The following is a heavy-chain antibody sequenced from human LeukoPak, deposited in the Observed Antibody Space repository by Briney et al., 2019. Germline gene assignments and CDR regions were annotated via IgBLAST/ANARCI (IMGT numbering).Heavy chain of an antibody. CDR2: INPSGGST. J-gene: IGHJ4*02. V-gene: IGHV1-46*01. CDR1: GYTFASYY. CDR3: ARLPVGAIYFDDY. D-gene: IGHD1-26*01. Sequence: ASVKVSFKASGYTFASYYMHWVRQAPRQGLEWMGIINPSGGSTSYAQKFQGRVTMTRDMSTSTVYMELSSLRSEDTAVYYCARLPVGAIYFDDYWGQGTLVTVSS.